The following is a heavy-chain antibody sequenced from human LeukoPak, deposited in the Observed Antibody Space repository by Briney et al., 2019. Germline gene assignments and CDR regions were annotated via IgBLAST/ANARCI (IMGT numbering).Heavy chain of an antibody. CDR1: GFTFSSYA. D-gene: IGHD3-10*01. Sequence: GGSLRLSCGASGFTFSSYAMSWVRQTPGKGLEWVSGISGSGDSTHYADSVKGRFTISRDNSKNTLFLQMKSLRAEDTAVYYCAKSPSIYFFDYWGQGTLVTVSS. V-gene: IGHV3-23*01. CDR3: AKSPSIYFFDY. J-gene: IGHJ4*02. CDR2: ISGSGDST.